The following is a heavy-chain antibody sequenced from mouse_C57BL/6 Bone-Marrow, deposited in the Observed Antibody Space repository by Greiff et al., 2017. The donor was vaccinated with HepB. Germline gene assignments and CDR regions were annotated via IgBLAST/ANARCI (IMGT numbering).Heavy chain of an antibody. CDR1: GYTFTSYG. CDR3: ARSHSFYAMDY. V-gene: IGHV1-81*01. Sequence: VQLQESGAELARPGASVKLSCKASGYTFTSYGISWVKQSTGQGLEWIGEIYPRSGNTYYNEKFKGKATLTADKSSSTAYMELRSLTSEDSAVYFCARSHSFYAMDYWGQGTSVTVSS. J-gene: IGHJ4*01. D-gene: IGHD2-12*01. CDR2: IYPRSGNT.